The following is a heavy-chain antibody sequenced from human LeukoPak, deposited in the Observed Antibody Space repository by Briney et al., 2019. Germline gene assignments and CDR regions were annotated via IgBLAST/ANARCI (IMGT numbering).Heavy chain of an antibody. J-gene: IGHJ3*02. V-gene: IGHV1-69*01. CDR3: ASTHNYYDEQDAFDI. CDR2: IIPIFGTA. Sequence: ASVKVSCKASGGTFSSYAISWVRQAPGQGLEWMGGIIPIFGTANYAQKFQGRVTITADESTSTAYMELSSLRSEDTAVYYCASTHNYYDEQDAFDIWGQGTMVTVSS. D-gene: IGHD3-22*01. CDR1: GGTFSSYA.